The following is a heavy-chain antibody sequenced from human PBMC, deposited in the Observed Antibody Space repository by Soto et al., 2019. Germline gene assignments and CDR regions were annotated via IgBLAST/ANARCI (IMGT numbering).Heavy chain of an antibody. D-gene: IGHD5-12*01. V-gene: IGHV3-30*18. CDR2: ISYDGSNK. CDR1: GFTFSSYG. J-gene: IGHJ6*02. Sequence: GGSLRLSCAASGFTFSSYGMHWVRQAPGKGLEWVAVISYDGSNKYYADSVKGRFTISRDNSKNTLYLQMNSLRAEDTAVYYCAKDYSGYDTPYYYYGMDVWGQGTTVTVS. CDR3: AKDYSGYDTPYYYYGMDV.